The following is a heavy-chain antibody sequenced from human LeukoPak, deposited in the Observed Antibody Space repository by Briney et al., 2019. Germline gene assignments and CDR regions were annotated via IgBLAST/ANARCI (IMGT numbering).Heavy chain of an antibody. J-gene: IGHJ6*02. CDR3: AGERVVPAAIRGYYYYGMDV. V-gene: IGHV3-23*01. CDR2: ISGSGGST. CDR1: GFTFSSYA. Sequence: GGSLRLSCAASGFTFSSYAMSWVRQAPGKGLEWVSAISGSGGSTYYADSVKGRFTISRDNSKNTLYLQMNSLRAEDTAVYYCAGERVVPAAIRGYYYYGMDVWGQGTTVTVPS. D-gene: IGHD2-2*02.